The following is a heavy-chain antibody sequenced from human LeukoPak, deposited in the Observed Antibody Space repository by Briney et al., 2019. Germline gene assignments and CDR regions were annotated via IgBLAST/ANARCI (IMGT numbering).Heavy chain of an antibody. V-gene: IGHV3-7*01. D-gene: IGHD2-21*02. CDR3: ARAGHYYFAY. Sequence: PGGSLRLSCAASGFPFSNYWMTWVRQAPGKGLEWVANIKPDGSERYYVGSVKGRFTISRDNAKNSLYLQMNSLRAEDTAVYYCARAGHYYFAYWGQGTLVIVSS. CDR2: IKPDGSER. CDR1: GFPFSNYW. J-gene: IGHJ4*02.